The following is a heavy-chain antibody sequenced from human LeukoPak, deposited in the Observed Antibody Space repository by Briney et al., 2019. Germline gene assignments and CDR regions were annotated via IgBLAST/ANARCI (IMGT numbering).Heavy chain of an antibody. D-gene: IGHD3-16*02. CDR1: GYTFTGYY. V-gene: IGHV1-2*02. CDR2: INPNSGGT. Sequence: ASVKVSCKASGYTFTGYYTHWVRQAPGQGLEWMGWINPNSGGTNYAQKFQGRVTMTRDTSISTAYMELSRLRSDDTAVYYCARSEYYDYVWGSYHWYFDYWGQGTLVTVSS. J-gene: IGHJ4*02. CDR3: ARSEYYDYVWGSYHWYFDY.